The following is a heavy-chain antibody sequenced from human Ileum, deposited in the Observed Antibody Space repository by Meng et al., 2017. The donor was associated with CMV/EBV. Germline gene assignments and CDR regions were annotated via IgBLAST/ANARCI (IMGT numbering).Heavy chain of an antibody. CDR2: IKSKTDGGTT. CDR1: GFTFSNAW. V-gene: IGHV3-15*01. J-gene: IGHJ6*02. Sequence: GGSLRLSCAASGFTFSNAWMSWVRQAPGKGLEWVGRIKSKTDGGTTDYAAPVKGRFTISRDDSKNTLYLQMNSLKTEDTAVYYCTTDGGSVVVPAAAHYYYYGMDVWGQGTTVTVSS. CDR3: TTDGGSVVVPAAAHYYYYGMDV. D-gene: IGHD2-2*01.